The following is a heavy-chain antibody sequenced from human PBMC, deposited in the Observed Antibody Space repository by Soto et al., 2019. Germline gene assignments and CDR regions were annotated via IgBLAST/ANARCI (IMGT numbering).Heavy chain of an antibody. J-gene: IGHJ1*01. Sequence: ESGGGLVQPGGSLRLSCAASGFTFSSYSMNWVRQAPGKGLEWVSYISSSSSTIYYADSVKGRFTISRDNAKNSLYLQMNSLRAEDTAVYYCARDPPSYCSGGSCYSEYFQHWGQGTLVTVSS. D-gene: IGHD2-15*01. CDR3: ARDPPSYCSGGSCYSEYFQH. V-gene: IGHV3-48*01. CDR2: ISSSSSTI. CDR1: GFTFSSYS.